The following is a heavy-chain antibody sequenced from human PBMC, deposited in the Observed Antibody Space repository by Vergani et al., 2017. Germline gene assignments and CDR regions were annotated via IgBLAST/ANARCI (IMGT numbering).Heavy chain of an antibody. CDR2: INHSGST. CDR3: ARDLGSGSYYRGWYFDL. CDR1: GGSFSGYY. J-gene: IGHJ2*01. V-gene: IGHV4-34*01. Sequence: QVQLQQWGAGLLKPSETLSLTCAVYGGSFSGYYWSWIRQPPGKGLEWIGEINHSGSTNYNPSLKSRVTISVDTSKNQFSLKLSSVTAADTAVYYCARDLGSGSYYRGWYFDLWGRGTLVTVSS. D-gene: IGHD3-10*01.